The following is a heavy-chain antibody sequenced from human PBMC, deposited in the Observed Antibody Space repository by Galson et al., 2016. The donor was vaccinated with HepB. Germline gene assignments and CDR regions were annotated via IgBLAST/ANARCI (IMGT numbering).Heavy chain of an antibody. CDR1: GFTFNNAW. V-gene: IGHV3-15*07. CDR3: ATGGSYSTNDPFDI. D-gene: IGHD1-26*01. J-gene: IGHJ3*02. CDR2: IKSKPDGGTR. Sequence: SLRLSCAVSGFTFNNAWMNWVRQAPGKGLEWVGRIKSKPDGGTRDYAAPVKGRFSVSRDDSENTLYLQMNSLKTEDSAVYYCATGGSYSTNDPFDIWGQGTMVTVSS.